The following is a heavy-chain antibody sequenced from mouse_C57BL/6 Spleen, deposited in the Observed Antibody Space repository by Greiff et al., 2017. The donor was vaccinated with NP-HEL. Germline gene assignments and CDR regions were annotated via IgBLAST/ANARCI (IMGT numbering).Heavy chain of an antibody. D-gene: IGHD3-2*02. CDR2: IVPNSGGT. J-gene: IGHJ3*01. CDR1: GYTFTSYW. CDR3: ARGDQLRLPFAY. Sequence: QVQLQQPGAELVKPGASVKLSCKASGYTFTSYWMHWVKQRPGRGLEWIGRIVPNSGGTKYNEKFKSKATLTVDKPSSTAYMQLSSLTSEDSAVYYCARGDQLRLPFAYWGQGTLVTVSA. V-gene: IGHV1-72*01.